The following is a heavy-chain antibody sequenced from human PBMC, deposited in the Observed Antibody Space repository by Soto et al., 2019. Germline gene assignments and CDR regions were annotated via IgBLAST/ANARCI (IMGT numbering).Heavy chain of an antibody. CDR1: GGSISTDDHY. CDR2: IYYTGST. J-gene: IGHJ4*02. CDR3: ASLRSRWNIDY. Sequence: PSETLSLTCTVSGGSISTDDHYWSWIRQPPGKGLEWIGYIYYTGSTHYNPSLKSRLFTSLDTSKNQFSLQLTSVTAADTAVYYCASLRSRWNIDYWGQGTLVTVYS. V-gene: IGHV4-30-4*01. D-gene: IGHD6-13*01.